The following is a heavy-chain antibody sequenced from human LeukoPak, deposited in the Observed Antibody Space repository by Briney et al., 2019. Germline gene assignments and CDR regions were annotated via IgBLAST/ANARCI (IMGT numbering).Heavy chain of an antibody. CDR3: ARVATITGGWGFWHYMDV. V-gene: IGHV1-8*03. Sequence: ASVKVSCKASGYTFTSYDINWVRQATGQGLEWMGWMNPNSGNTGYAQKFQGRVTITRNTSISTAYMELSSLRSEDTAVYYCARVATITGGWGFWHYMDVWGKGTTVTISS. CDR1: GYTFTSYD. D-gene: IGHD5-12*01. J-gene: IGHJ6*03. CDR2: MNPNSGNT.